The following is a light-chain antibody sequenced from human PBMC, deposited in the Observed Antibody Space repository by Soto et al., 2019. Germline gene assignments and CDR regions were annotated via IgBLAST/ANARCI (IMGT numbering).Light chain of an antibody. J-gene: IGLJ1*01. CDR1: SSDVGNYKY. V-gene: IGLV2-14*01. CDR2: EVS. Sequence: QSVLTQPASVSGSTGRSITIACTGTSSDVGNYKYVSWYQQHTGKAPKLMIYEVSNRPSGVSNRFSGSKSGNTASLTSSGLQAEDETDYYCFSYTSSGTYVFGTGTKVTVL. CDR3: FSYTSSGTYV.